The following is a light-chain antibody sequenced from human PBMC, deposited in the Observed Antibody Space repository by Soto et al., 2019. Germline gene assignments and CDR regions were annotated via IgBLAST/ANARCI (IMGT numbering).Light chain of an antibody. CDR2: TAS. J-gene: IGKJ1*01. CDR1: QVISNS. CDR3: QQIDSYPRT. V-gene: IGKV1-9*01. Sequence: IQLTQSPSSLSASVGDKVTITCRAGQVISNSLAWYQQKPGKAPTLLISTASTLQTGVSSRFSGSGSGTDFALTISSLQTEDFATYYCQQIDSYPRTFGQGTKVDIK.